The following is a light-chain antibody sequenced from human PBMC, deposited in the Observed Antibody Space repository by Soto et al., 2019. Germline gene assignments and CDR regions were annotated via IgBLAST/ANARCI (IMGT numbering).Light chain of an antibody. CDR1: SSDVGGYNS. CDR2: DVT. J-gene: IGLJ1*01. Sequence: QSVLTQPRSVSGSPGQSVTISCAGTSSDVGGYNSVSWYQQHPGKAPKLIIYDVTKRPSGVPDRFSGSKSGTTASLTISGLQAEDEADYYCCAYAGSYTHYVFGTGTQVTVL. CDR3: CAYAGSYTHYV. V-gene: IGLV2-11*01.